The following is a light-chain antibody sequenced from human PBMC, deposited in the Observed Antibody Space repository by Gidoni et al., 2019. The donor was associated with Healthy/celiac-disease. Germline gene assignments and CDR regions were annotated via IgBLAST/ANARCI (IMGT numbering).Light chain of an antibody. CDR1: SGHSRYS. CDR2: VNSDGSH. V-gene: IGLV4-69*01. CDR3: QTWGAGPWV. J-gene: IGLJ3*02. Sequence: QLVLAQSPSASASLGASVKLTCTLNSGHSRYSIAWHPQQPEKGPRYLMQVNSDGSHNKGDGIPDRFSGSSSGAERYLTISSLQSEDEADYYCQTWGAGPWVFGGGTKLTVL.